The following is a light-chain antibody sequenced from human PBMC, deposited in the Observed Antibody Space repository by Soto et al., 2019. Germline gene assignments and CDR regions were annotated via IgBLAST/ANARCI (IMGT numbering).Light chain of an antibody. Sequence: QSALTQPPSASATPGQRVTISCSGSNSNIGTNTVNWYQQLPGTAPRRLIYTNNQRPSGVPQRFSGSTTGTSASLAIGGLQSEDGADYSCAAWDDSLGAYVLGTGTKVPVL. CDR3: AAWDDSLGAYV. J-gene: IGLJ1*01. CDR2: TNN. V-gene: IGLV1-44*01. CDR1: NSNIGTNT.